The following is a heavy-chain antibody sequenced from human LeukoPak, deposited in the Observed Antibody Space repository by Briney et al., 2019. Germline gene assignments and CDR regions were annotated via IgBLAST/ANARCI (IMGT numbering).Heavy chain of an antibody. V-gene: IGHV4-39*01. CDR2: IYYSGIT. Sequence: PSETLSLTCTVSGGSISSSNYYWGWIRQPPGRGLEWIGSIYYSGITYYNPSLKSRVTISVDTSNNQFSLKLSSVTAADTAMYHCARLLIYCSSTSCHFDYWGQGTLVTVSS. CDR1: GGSISSSNYY. D-gene: IGHD2-2*01. J-gene: IGHJ4*02. CDR3: ARLLIYCSSTSCHFDY.